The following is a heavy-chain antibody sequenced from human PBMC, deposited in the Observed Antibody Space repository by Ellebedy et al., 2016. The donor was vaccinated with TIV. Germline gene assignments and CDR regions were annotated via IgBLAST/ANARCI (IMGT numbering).Heavy chain of an antibody. V-gene: IGHV3-30-3*01. CDR3: ARVIRQWMVHGYGMDV. CDR1: GFTFSHYA. J-gene: IGHJ6*02. D-gene: IGHD6-19*01. CDR2: ISYDGSNK. Sequence: GESLKISCAASGFTFSHYAMHWVRQAPGKGLEWVAVISYDGSNKYYADSVKGRFNLSRDNSKNTFYLQLNSLRGEDTAVYYCARVIRQWMVHGYGMDVWGQGTTVSVSS.